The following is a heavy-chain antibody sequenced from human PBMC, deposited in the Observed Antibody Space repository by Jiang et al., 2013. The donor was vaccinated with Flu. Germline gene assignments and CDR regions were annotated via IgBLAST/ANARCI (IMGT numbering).Heavy chain of an antibody. CDR3: ATDYNWNYFSY. CDR2: IYPGDSDT. D-gene: IGHD1-20*01. V-gene: IGHV5-51*01. Sequence: EWMGIIYPGDSDTRYSPSFQGQVTISADKSISTAYLQWSSLKASDTAMYYCATDYNWNYFSYWGQGTLVTVSS. J-gene: IGHJ4*02.